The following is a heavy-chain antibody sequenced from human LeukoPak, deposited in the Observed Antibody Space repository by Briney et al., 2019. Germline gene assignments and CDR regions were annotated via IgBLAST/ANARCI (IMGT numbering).Heavy chain of an antibody. CDR1: GGSISSNSYS. V-gene: IGHV4-39*07. J-gene: IGHJ5*02. CDR3: ARSHSGWQGHNNWFDP. Sequence: PSETLSLTCTVSGGSISSNSYSWGWIRQPPGKGLEWIGSIYHTGSTYYNPSLKSRVSISVDTSKNQFSLKFTSVTAADTAVYYCARSHSGWQGHNNWFDPWGQGTLVTVSS. D-gene: IGHD6-19*01. CDR2: IYHTGST.